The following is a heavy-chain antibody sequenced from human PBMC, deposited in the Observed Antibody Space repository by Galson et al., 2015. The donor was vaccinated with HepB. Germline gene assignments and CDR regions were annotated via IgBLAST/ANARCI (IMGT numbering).Heavy chain of an antibody. V-gene: IGHV3-30-3*01. CDR1: GFTFSSYA. Sequence: SLRLSCAASGFTFSSYAMHWVRQAPGKGLEWVAVISYDGSNKYYADSVKGRFTISRDNSKNTLYPQMNSLRAEDTAVYYCARGGDIVLMVYANFDYWGQGTLVTVSS. J-gene: IGHJ4*02. D-gene: IGHD2-8*01. CDR2: ISYDGSNK. CDR3: ARGGDIVLMVYANFDY.